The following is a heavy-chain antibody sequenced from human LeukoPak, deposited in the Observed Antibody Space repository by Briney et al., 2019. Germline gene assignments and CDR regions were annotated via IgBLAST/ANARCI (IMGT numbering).Heavy chain of an antibody. J-gene: IGHJ3*02. V-gene: IGHV3-48*01. CDR3: ARVQWELLLDAFDI. D-gene: IGHD1-26*01. Sequence: GGSLRLSCAASGFTFSSYEMNWVRQAPGKGLEWVSYISSSSSTIYYADSVKGRFTISRDNAKNSLYLQMNSLRAEDTAVYYCARVQWELLLDAFDIWGQGTMVTVSS. CDR1: GFTFSSYE. CDR2: ISSSSSTI.